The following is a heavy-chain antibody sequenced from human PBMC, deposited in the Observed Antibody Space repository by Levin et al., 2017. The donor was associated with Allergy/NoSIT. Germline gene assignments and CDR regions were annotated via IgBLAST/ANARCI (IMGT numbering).Heavy chain of an antibody. V-gene: IGHV3-30*18. CDR3: AKDLKRIYYYYYGMDV. J-gene: IGHJ6*02. D-gene: IGHD2/OR15-2a*01. CDR1: GFTFSSYG. Sequence: GESLKISCAASGFTFSSYGMHWVRQAPGKGLEWVAVISYDGSDKYYADSVKGRFTISRDNSKNTLYLQMNSLRAEDTAVYYCAKDLKRIYYYYYGMDVWGQGTTVTVSS. CDR2: ISYDGSDK.